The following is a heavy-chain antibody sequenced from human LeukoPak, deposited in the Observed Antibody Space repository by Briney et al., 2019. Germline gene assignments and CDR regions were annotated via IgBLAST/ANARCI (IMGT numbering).Heavy chain of an antibody. D-gene: IGHD7-27*01. J-gene: IGHJ4*02. Sequence: ASVKVSCKASGYTFTTYYMHWVRQAPGQGLGWMGIINSSGGSTNYAQKFQGRVTMTRDTSTSTVYMELSSLRSEDTAVYYCARDRGQLGIDYWGQGTMVTVSS. CDR2: INSSGGST. V-gene: IGHV1-46*01. CDR3: ARDRGQLGIDY. CDR1: GYTFTTYY.